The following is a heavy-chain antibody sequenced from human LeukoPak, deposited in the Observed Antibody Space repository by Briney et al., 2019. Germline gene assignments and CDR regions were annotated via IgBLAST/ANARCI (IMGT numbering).Heavy chain of an antibody. CDR2: INWNGGST. CDR1: GFTFDDYG. J-gene: IGHJ6*02. CDR3: ARDYYYDSSGYFFGMDV. D-gene: IGHD3-22*01. V-gene: IGHV3-20*04. Sequence: GASLRLSCAASGFTFDDYGMSWVRQAPGKGLEWVSGINWNGGSTGYADSVKGRFTISRDNAKNSLYLQMNSLRAEDTALYYCARDYYYDSSGYFFGMDVWGQGTTVTVSS.